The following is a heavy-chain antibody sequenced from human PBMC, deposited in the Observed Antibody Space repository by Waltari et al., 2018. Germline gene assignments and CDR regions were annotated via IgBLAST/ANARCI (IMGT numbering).Heavy chain of an antibody. CDR1: GDSMTTSDC. Sequence: QLQLQASGPGLVKPSGTLSLTCAVYGDSMTTSDCWSWVRQSPGKGLEWIGQVRGDGRTNYNPSVASRVTISLDTSTNQYSLRVTSATAADTAVYYCARDRGRGLYLDSWGQGILVTVSS. CDR2: VRGDGRT. V-gene: IGHV4-4*02. CDR3: ARDRGRGLYLDS. D-gene: IGHD2-15*01. J-gene: IGHJ4*02.